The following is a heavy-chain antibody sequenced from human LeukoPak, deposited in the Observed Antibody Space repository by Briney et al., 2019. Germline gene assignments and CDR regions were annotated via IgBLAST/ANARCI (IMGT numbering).Heavy chain of an antibody. D-gene: IGHD3-22*01. CDR2: INHSGST. Sequence: SETLSLTCAVYGGSFSGFYWSWIRQPPGKGLEWIGEINHSGSTNYDPSLKSRVSISVDTSKNQFSLKLSSVTAADTAVYYCARDQGYYVSSGYSDYYYMDVWGKGTTVTVSS. V-gene: IGHV4-34*01. CDR3: ARDQGYYVSSGYSDYYYMDV. CDR1: GGSFSGFY. J-gene: IGHJ6*03.